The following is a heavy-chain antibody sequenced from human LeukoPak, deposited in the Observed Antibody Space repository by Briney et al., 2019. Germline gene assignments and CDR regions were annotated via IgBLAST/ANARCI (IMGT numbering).Heavy chain of an antibody. J-gene: IGHJ4*02. CDR2: INTNTGNP. V-gene: IGHV7-4-1*02. CDR3: ARATAGAFDY. CDR1: GYTFTNYA. Sequence: ASAKVSCKASGYTFTNYAMNWVRQAPGQGLECMGWINTNTGNPTYAQGFTGRFVFSLDISVSTAYLQITSLKAEDTAVYYCARATAGAFDYWGQGTLVTVSS. D-gene: IGHD6-13*01.